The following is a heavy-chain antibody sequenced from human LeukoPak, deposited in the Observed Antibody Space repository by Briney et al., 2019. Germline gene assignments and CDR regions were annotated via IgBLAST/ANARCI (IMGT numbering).Heavy chain of an antibody. D-gene: IGHD6-13*01. J-gene: IGHJ5*02. CDR1: GYSFTSYW. CDR3: ARQVAAGTNWFDP. V-gene: IGHV5-51*01. Sequence: HGESLKISCKGSGYSFTSYWFGWVRQMPGKGLEWMGIIYPGDSDNRYSPSFQGQVTISADKSISTAYLQWSSLKASDTAMYYCARQVAAGTNWFDPWGQGTLVTVSS. CDR2: IYPGDSDN.